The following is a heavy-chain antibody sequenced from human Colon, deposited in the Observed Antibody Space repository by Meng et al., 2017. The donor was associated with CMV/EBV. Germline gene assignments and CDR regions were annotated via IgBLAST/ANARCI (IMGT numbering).Heavy chain of an antibody. D-gene: IGHD5/OR15-5a*01. CDR1: GYTFTDYY. J-gene: IGHJ5*02. Sequence: ASVTVSCKASGYTFTDYYMHWVRQAPGQRLEWMGWINPNSGGTTPAQKFQGRVTMTRDTSISTAYMELSSLRSDDTAGYFCTRGFSIIVSGNWFDPWGQGTLVTVSS. CDR2: INPNSGGT. V-gene: IGHV1-2*02. CDR3: TRGFSIIVSGNWFDP.